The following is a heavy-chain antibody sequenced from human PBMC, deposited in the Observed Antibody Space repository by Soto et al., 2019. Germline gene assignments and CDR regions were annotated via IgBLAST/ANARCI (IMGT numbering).Heavy chain of an antibody. J-gene: IGHJ3*02. V-gene: IGHV4-59*01. CDR3: AREVLGYCSGGSCGGDAFDI. CDR2: IYYSGST. CDR1: GGSISSYY. Sequence: PSETLSLTCTVSGGSISSYYWSWIRQPPGKGLEWIGYIYYSGSTNYNPSLKSRVTISVDTSKNQFSLKLSSVTAADTAVYYCAREVLGYCSGGSCGGDAFDIWGQGTMVTVSS. D-gene: IGHD2-15*01.